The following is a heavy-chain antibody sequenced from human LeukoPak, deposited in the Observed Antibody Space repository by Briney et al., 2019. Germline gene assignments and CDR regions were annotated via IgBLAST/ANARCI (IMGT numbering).Heavy chain of an antibody. Sequence: GGSLRLSCAASGFTFSSYGMHWVRQAPGKGLEWVAFIRYDGSNKYYADSVKGRFTISRDNSKNTLYLQMNSLRAEDTAVYYCAKDPSEGESRHYMDVWGKGTTVTVSS. J-gene: IGHJ6*03. V-gene: IGHV3-30*02. CDR2: IRYDGSNK. CDR3: AKDPSEGESRHYMDV. CDR1: GFTFSSYG.